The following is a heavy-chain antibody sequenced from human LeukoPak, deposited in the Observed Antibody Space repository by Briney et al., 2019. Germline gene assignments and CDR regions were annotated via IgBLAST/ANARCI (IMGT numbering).Heavy chain of an antibody. CDR2: IIPIFGTA. J-gene: IGHJ5*02. V-gene: IGHV1-69*13. CDR1: GGTFSSYA. Sequence: GALVKVSCKASGGTFSSYAISWVRQAPGQGLEWMGGIIPIFGTANYAQKFQGRVTITADESTSTAYMELSSLRSEDTAVYYCAKTVAVPAWFDPWGQGTLVTVSS. D-gene: IGHD6-19*01. CDR3: AKTVAVPAWFDP.